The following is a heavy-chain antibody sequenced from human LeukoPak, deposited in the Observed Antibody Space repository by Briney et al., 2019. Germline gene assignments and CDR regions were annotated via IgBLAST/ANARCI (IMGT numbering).Heavy chain of an antibody. V-gene: IGHV4-61*02. J-gene: IGHJ4*02. Sequence: PSQTLSLTCTVSGGSISSGSYYWSWIRPPAGKGLEWIGRIYTSGSTNYNPSLKSRVTISVDTSKNQFSLKLSSVTAADTAVYYCARVEWGVFVDYWGQGTLVTVSS. CDR1: GGSISSGSYY. CDR2: IYTSGST. CDR3: ARVEWGVFVDY. D-gene: IGHD1-26*01.